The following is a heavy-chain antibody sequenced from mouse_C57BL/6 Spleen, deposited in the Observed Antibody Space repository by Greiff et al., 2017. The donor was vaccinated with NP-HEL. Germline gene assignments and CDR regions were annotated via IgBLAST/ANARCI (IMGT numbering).Heavy chain of an antibody. J-gene: IGHJ3*01. CDR2: ILPGSGST. CDR1: GYTFTGYW. CDR3: ARPDYYGSSYVRVAY. Sequence: QVQLQQSGAELMKPGASVKLSCKATGYTFTGYWIEWVKQRPGHGLEWIGEILPGSGSTNYNEKFKGKATFTADKSSNTAYMQLTSLTTEDSAIYDCARPDYYGSSYVRVAYWGQGTLVTVSA. V-gene: IGHV1-9*01. D-gene: IGHD1-1*01.